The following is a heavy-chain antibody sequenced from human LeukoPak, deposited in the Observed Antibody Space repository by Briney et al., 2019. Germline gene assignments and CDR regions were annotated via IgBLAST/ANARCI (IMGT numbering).Heavy chain of an antibody. CDR1: GYTFTSYY. Sequence: ASVKVSCKASGYTFTSYYMRWVRQAPGQGLEWMGIINPSGGGTSYAQKFQGRVTMTRDTSTSTVYMELSSLRSEDTAVYYCARDQYYYDSSGYYFPFDYWGQGTLVTVSS. D-gene: IGHD3-22*01. CDR2: INPSGGGT. V-gene: IGHV1-46*01. J-gene: IGHJ4*02. CDR3: ARDQYYYDSSGYYFPFDY.